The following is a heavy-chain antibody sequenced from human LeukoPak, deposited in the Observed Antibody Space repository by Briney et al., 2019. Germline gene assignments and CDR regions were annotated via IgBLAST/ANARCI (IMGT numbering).Heavy chain of an antibody. J-gene: IGHJ4*02. CDR2: IRSKANSYAT. D-gene: IGHD1-26*01. CDR3: TRTPEYSGSSLRIDY. Sequence: GGSLRLSCAASGFTFSGSAMHWVRQASGKGLEWVGRIRSKANSYATAYAASVKGRFTISRDDSKNTAYLQMNSLKTEDTAVYYCTRTPEYSGSSLRIDYWGQGTLVTVSS. CDR1: GFTFSGSA. V-gene: IGHV3-73*01.